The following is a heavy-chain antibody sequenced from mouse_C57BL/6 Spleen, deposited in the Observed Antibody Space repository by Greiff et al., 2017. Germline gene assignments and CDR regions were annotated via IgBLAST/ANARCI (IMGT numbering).Heavy chain of an antibody. J-gene: IGHJ4*01. CDR2: ISYDGSN. Sequence: EVQRVESGPGLVKPSQSLSLTCSVTGYSITSGYYWNWIRQFPGNKLEWMGYISYDGSNNYNPSLKNRISITRDTSKNQFFLKLNSVTTEDTATYYCASYLYCAMDDWGKGTSVTVSS. V-gene: IGHV3-6*01. CDR3: ASYLYCAMDD. D-gene: IGHD5-5*01. CDR1: GYSITSGYY.